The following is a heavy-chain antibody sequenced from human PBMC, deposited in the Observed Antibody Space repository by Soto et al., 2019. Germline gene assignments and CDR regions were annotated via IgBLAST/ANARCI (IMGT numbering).Heavy chain of an antibody. Sequence: GASVKVSCKASGCTFTGYCMHWVRQAPGQGLEWMGWINPNSGGTNYAQKFQGRVTMTRDTSISTAYMELSRLRPDDTAVYYCAREWASLEWGASSDYYYGMDVWGQGTTVTVSS. D-gene: IGHD3-22*01. J-gene: IGHJ6*02. CDR2: INPNSGGT. V-gene: IGHV1-2*02. CDR1: GCTFTGYC. CDR3: AREWASLEWGASSDYYYGMDV.